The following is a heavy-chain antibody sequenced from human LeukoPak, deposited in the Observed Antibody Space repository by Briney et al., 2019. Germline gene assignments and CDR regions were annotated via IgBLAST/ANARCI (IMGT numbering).Heavy chain of an antibody. J-gene: IGHJ6*02. CDR3: ANHRWGYVMDV. CDR1: GFTFSSYW. D-gene: IGHD3-16*01. V-gene: IGHV3-7*01. Sequence: GGSLRLSCAASGFTFSSYWINWVRQAPGKGLEWVAKIKQDGSEKYYVDSVKGRFTISRDNAKNSLYLQMNSLRAEDTAVYYCANHRWGYVMDVWGQGTTVTVSS. CDR2: IKQDGSEK.